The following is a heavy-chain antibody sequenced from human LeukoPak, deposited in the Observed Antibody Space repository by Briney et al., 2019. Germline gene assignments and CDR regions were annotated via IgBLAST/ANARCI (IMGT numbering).Heavy chain of an antibody. CDR2: ISSGADST. Sequence: GGSLRLSCEASGFTFSSYAMSWVRQAPGKGLAWVSVISSGADSTYYADSVKGRFTISRDNSKNTLYLQMNNLRAEDTAVYYCAKPLEKYTYGGNFDYWGQGLLVTVSS. J-gene: IGHJ4*02. CDR1: GFTFSSYA. D-gene: IGHD4-23*01. CDR3: AKPLEKYTYGGNFDY. V-gene: IGHV3-23*01.